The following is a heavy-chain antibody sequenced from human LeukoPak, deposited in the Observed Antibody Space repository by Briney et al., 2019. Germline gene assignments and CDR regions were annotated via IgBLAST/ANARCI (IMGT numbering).Heavy chain of an antibody. CDR2: IYYSGST. J-gene: IGHJ4*02. Sequence: SETLSLTCTVSGGSISSSIYYWGWIRQPPGKGLEWIGSIYYSGSTYYNPSLKRRVTISVDTSKNQFSLKLSSVTAADTAVYYCARHEDSYSGSYYGEDYWGQGTLVTVSS. CDR3: ARHEDSYSGSYYGEDY. D-gene: IGHD1-26*01. CDR1: GGSISSSIYY. V-gene: IGHV4-39*01.